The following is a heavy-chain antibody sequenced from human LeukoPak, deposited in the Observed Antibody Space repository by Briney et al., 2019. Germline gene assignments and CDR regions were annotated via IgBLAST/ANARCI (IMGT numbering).Heavy chain of an antibody. Sequence: GESLKISCKGSGYSVTSYWIGWVRQIPGKGLEWMGIIYPGDSDTRYSPSFQGQVTISADKSISTAYLQWSSLKASDTAMYYCARSLGSHNYQPHCFDYWGQGTLVTVSS. J-gene: IGHJ4*02. CDR2: IYPGDSDT. D-gene: IGHD5-24*01. V-gene: IGHV5-51*01. CDR3: ARSLGSHNYQPHCFDY. CDR1: GYSVTSYW.